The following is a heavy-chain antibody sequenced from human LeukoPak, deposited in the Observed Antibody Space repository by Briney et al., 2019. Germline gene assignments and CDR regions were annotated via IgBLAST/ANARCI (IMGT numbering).Heavy chain of an antibody. CDR2: ISAYNGNT. V-gene: IGHV1-18*04. CDR3: ARAYRYYYDSSGYGPWFDP. CDR1: GYTFTGYY. D-gene: IGHD3-22*01. J-gene: IGHJ5*02. Sequence: ASVKVSCKASGYTFTGYYMHWVRQAPGQGLEWMGWISAYNGNTNYAQKLQGRVTMTTDTSTSTAYMELRSLRSDDTAVYYCARAYRYYYDSSGYGPWFDPWGQGTLVTVSS.